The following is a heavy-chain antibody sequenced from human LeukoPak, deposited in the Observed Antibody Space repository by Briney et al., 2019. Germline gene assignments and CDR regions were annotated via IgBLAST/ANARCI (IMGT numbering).Heavy chain of an antibody. CDR2: IKQDGSEK. D-gene: IGHD3-10*01. V-gene: IGHV3-7*01. CDR3: ARGRGGLLWFGEFNS. CDR1: GFTFSSYE. Sequence: GGSLRLSCAASGFTFSSYEMNWVRQAPGKRLEWVANIKQDGSEKYYVDSVKGRFTISRDNANNSLYLQMNSLRAEDTAVYYCARGRGGLLWFGEFNSWGQGTLVTVSS. J-gene: IGHJ4*02.